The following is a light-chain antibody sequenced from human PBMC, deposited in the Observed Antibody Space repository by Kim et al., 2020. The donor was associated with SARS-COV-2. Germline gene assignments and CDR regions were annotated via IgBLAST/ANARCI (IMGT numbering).Light chain of an antibody. CDR2: DVD. V-gene: IGLV2-23*02. CDR1: NDDVGAYNL. J-gene: IGLJ2*01. Sequence: QYALTQSASVSGSPGQPTTISCTGSNDDVGAYNLVSWYQQHPGKAPRLIIYDVDKRPSGVSDRFSGSKSGNTASLTISGLQAEDEGDYYCYSYAGYGPGIFGGGTKVTVL. CDR3: YSYAGYGPGI.